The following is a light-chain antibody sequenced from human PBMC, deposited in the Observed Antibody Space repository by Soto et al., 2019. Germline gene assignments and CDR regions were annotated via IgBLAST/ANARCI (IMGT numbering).Light chain of an antibody. CDR1: QTVSSRY. CDR3: QQYGRSPPFT. Sequence: ESVLTQSPGTLSLSPGERATLSCRASQTVSSRYLAWYQQKPGQAPRLLMYGASNRATGIPDRFSGSGSGTDFTLTISRLEPEDFAVYFCQQYGRSPPFTFGQGTKVEIK. V-gene: IGKV3-20*01. CDR2: GAS. J-gene: IGKJ2*01.